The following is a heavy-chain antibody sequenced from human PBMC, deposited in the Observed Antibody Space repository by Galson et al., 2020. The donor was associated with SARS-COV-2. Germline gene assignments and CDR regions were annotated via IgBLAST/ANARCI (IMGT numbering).Heavy chain of an antibody. CDR1: GGSISSSSYY. CDR2: IYYSGST. CDR3: ARLRSAMDYYYGMDV. J-gene: IGHJ6*02. V-gene: IGHV4-39*01. D-gene: IGHD5-18*01. Sequence: SETLSLTCTVSGGSISSSSYYWGWIRQPPGKGLEWIGSIYYSGSTYYNPSLKSRVTISVDTSKNQFSLKLSSVTAADTAVYYCARLRSAMDYYYGMDVWGQGTTVTVSS.